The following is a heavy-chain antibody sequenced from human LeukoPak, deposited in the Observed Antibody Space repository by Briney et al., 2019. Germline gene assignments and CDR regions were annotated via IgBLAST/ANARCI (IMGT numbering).Heavy chain of an antibody. CDR1: GGSISGYY. D-gene: IGHD6-13*01. J-gene: IGHJ4*02. CDR3: AKYSSSYVGFDY. CDR2: IYYSGST. Sequence: SETLSLTCTVSGGSISGYYWSWIRQPPGKGLEWIGYIYYSGSTNYNPSLKSRVTISVDTSRNQFSLKLSSVTAADTAMYYCAKYSSSYVGFDYWGQGTLVTVSS. V-gene: IGHV4-59*08.